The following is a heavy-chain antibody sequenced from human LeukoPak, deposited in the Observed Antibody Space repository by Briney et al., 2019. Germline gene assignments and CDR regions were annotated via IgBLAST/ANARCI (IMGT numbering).Heavy chain of an antibody. J-gene: IGHJ4*02. D-gene: IGHD1-7*01. CDR3: ASTRTTGDY. V-gene: IGHV3-30*19. Sequence: GGSLRLSCAASGLTFSNYWMHWVRQAPGKGLEWVAVISYDGSNKYYADSVKGRFTISRDNSKNTLYLQMNSLRAEDTAVYYCASTRTTGDYWGQGTLVTVSS. CDR2: ISYDGSNK. CDR1: GLTFSNYW.